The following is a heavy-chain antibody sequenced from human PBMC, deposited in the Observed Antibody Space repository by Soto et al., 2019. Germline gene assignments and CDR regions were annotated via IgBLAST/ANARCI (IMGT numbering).Heavy chain of an antibody. J-gene: IGHJ5*02. Sequence: PGGSLRLSCAASGFTFSSYSMNWVRQAPGKGLEWVSSISSSSSYIYYADSVKGRFTISRDNAKNSLYLQMNSLRAEDTAVYYCARDLDRYSWAIIPSPRWFDPWGQGTLVTVSS. V-gene: IGHV3-21*01. CDR1: GFTFSSYS. D-gene: IGHD5-18*01. CDR3: ARDLDRYSWAIIPSPRWFDP. CDR2: ISSSSSYI.